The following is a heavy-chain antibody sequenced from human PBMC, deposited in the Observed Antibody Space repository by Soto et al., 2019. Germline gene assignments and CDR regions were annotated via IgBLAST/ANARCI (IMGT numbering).Heavy chain of an antibody. D-gene: IGHD3-9*01. V-gene: IGHV3-15*01. CDR3: TTEIYYDILTGYHNVAY. CDR1: GLNLSHPW. CDR2: IKSNTDGGTA. Sequence: VGSLRLSCAASGLNLSHPWMTWVRQAAGKGLEWVGRIKSNTDGGTADYAAPVKGRFTISRDDSKNTVYLQMNSLKTEYTAVYYCTTEIYYDILTGYHNVAYRGRGTLVTVAS. J-gene: IGHJ4*02.